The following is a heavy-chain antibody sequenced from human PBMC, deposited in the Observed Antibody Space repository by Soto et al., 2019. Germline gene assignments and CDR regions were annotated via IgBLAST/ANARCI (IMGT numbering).Heavy chain of an antibody. J-gene: IGHJ6*02. CDR2: IYHSGST. Sequence: SETLSLTCAVSGYSISSGYYWGWIRQPPGKGLEWIGSIYHSGSTYYNPSLKSRVTISVDTSKNRFSLKLSSVTAADTAVYYCARDGPLGYYYYGMDVWGQGTTVTVSS. CDR3: ARDGPLGYYYYGMDV. D-gene: IGHD3-16*01. CDR1: GYSISSGYY. V-gene: IGHV4-38-2*02.